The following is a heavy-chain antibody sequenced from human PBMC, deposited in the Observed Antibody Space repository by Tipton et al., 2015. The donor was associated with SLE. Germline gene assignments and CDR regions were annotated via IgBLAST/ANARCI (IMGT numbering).Heavy chain of an antibody. Sequence: TLSLTCTVSGGAISTGSYYWSWIRQPPGKGLEWIGDINHSGTTNYNPSLKSRVTILVDSSKNQFSLKVHSVTAADTAVYYCVHAEYFHHWDLGTLVTVSS. J-gene: IGHJ1*01. CDR2: INHSGTT. CDR3: VHAEYFHH. V-gene: IGHV4-39*07. CDR1: GGAISTGSYY.